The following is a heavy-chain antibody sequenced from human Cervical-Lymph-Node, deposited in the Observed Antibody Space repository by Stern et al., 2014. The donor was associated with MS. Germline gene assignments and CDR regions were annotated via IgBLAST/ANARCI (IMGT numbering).Heavy chain of an antibody. CDR3: ARDRSGYYYDSSGYNNPPFDY. CDR2: ISSSSSYI. D-gene: IGHD3-22*01. V-gene: IGHV3-21*01. Sequence: VQLVESGGGLVKPGGSLRLSCEASGFTFSSYSMNWVRQAPGKGLEWVSSISSSSSYIYYADSVKGRFTITRDNSKNSLYLQMNRLRAEYTAVYYGARDRSGYYYDSSGYNNPPFDYWGQGTLVTVSS. CDR1: GFTFSSYS. J-gene: IGHJ4*02.